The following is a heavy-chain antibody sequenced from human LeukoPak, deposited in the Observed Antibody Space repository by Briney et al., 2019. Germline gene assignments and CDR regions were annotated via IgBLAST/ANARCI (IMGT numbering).Heavy chain of an antibody. Sequence: PGGSLRLSCAASGFTFSTYEMNWVRQAPGKGLEWIAYIGSSGINIYYGEYVKGRFTISRDNAKNSLYLHMNSLRAEDTAVYYCARGALGYCNSINCPQLDYWGQGTLVTVSS. D-gene: IGHD2-2*01. CDR2: IGSSGINI. CDR1: GFTFSTYE. J-gene: IGHJ4*02. V-gene: IGHV3-48*03. CDR3: ARGALGYCNSINCPQLDY.